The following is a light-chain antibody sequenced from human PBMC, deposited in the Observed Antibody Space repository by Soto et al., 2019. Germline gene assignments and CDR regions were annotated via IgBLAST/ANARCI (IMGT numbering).Light chain of an antibody. Sequence: DMPMTQSPTTLSASVGDRVTITCRASQNIRSWLAWYQQKPGKAPKVLIYDASTLESGVPSRFSGSGFGTEFTLTISSLQPDDFATYYCLHYNGYFGQGTKLEIK. CDR3: LHYNGY. J-gene: IGKJ2*01. CDR1: QNIRSW. V-gene: IGKV1-5*01. CDR2: DAS.